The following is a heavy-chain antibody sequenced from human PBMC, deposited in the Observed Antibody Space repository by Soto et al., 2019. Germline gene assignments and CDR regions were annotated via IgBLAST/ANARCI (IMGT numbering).Heavy chain of an antibody. D-gene: IGHD6-13*01. V-gene: IGHV1-46*01. J-gene: IGHJ6*02. CDR1: GYTFTTYY. Sequence: ASVKVSCKASGYTFTTYYIHWVRQAPGQGLEWMGILNPSGGSRTYAQKFQGRLTMTGDTSTSTVYMELSSLRSDDTAVYYCARPGAAAGPEYYGLDVWGQGTTVTVSS. CDR3: ARPGAAAGPEYYGLDV. CDR2: LNPSGGSR.